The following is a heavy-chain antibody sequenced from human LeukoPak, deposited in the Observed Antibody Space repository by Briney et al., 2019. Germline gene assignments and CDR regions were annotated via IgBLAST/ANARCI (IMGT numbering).Heavy chain of an antibody. Sequence: KPSGTLSLTCTVSGGSISSYYWSWIRQPPGKGLEWIGYIYYSGSTNYNPSLKSRVTISVDTSKNQFSLKLSSVTAADTAVYYCARLPLYSSGWYYFDYWGQGTLVTVSS. J-gene: IGHJ4*02. V-gene: IGHV4-59*08. D-gene: IGHD6-19*01. CDR2: IYYSGST. CDR1: GGSISSYY. CDR3: ARLPLYSSGWYYFDY.